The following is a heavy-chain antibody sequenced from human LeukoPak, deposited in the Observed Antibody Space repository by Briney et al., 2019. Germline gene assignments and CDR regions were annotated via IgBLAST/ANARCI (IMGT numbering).Heavy chain of an antibody. CDR2: IYSGGST. V-gene: IGHV3-66*02. CDR3: AREALFHYDY. Sequence: GGSLRLSCAASRFTVSSNYMSWVRQAPGKGLEWVSVIYSGGSTYYADSVKGRFTISRDNSKNTLYLQMNSLRAEDTAVHYCAREALFHYDYWGQGTLVTVSS. D-gene: IGHD3-3*01. CDR1: RFTVSSNY. J-gene: IGHJ4*02.